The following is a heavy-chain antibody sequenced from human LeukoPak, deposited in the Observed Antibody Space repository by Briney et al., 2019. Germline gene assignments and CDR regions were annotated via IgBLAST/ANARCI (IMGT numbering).Heavy chain of an antibody. CDR3: TRFYDNGLDY. CDR2: IRSRANSYST. Sequence: PSETLSLTCAVYGGSFSGYYWSWVRQASGKGLEWVARIRSRANSYSTAYAASVKGRFTISRDDSKNTAYLQMNSLKTEDTAVYYCTRFYDNGLDYWGQGTLVTVSS. J-gene: IGHJ4*02. D-gene: IGHD3-16*01. CDR1: GGSFSGYY. V-gene: IGHV3-73*01.